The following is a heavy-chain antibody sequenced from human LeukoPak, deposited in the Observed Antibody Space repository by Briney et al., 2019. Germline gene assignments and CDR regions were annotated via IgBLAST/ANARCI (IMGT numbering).Heavy chain of an antibody. CDR3: TRDALFGSGRTHLDF. J-gene: IGHJ4*02. Sequence: GGSLRLSCAASELTFNRYWMSWVRQAPGKGLQWVANIKQDGSEAHYVDSVKGRFTISRDNAKNSLSLQMNSLNVDDTGVYFCTRDALFGSGRTHLDFWSQGTLVSVSS. CDR2: IKQDGSEA. D-gene: IGHD3-10*01. V-gene: IGHV3-7*04. CDR1: ELTFNRYW.